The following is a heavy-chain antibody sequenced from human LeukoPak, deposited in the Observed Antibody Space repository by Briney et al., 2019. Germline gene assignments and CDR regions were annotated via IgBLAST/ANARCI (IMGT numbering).Heavy chain of an antibody. Sequence: SETLSLTCTVSGGSISSYYWSWIRQPPGKGLELIGYISNSGSTNYNPYHKTRVNISVDTSKNQFTLKLSSVTAADTAVYSCARVRSYGDYEFYFDYWGQGTLVTVSS. D-gene: IGHD4-17*01. CDR1: GGSISSYY. J-gene: IGHJ4*02. CDR3: ARVRSYGDYEFYFDY. CDR2: ISNSGST. V-gene: IGHV4-59*01.